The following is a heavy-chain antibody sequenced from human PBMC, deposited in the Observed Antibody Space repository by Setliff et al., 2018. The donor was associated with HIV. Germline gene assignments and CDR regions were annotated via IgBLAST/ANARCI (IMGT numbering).Heavy chain of an antibody. CDR1: GFNFKSAW. Sequence: PGGSLRLSCAVSGFNFKSAWMTWVRQAPGKGLEWVGRIKSNSDGGTSDYAAAVKDRFSFSRDDSRSTLYLQMNSLITEDTALYYCTTAVAQNWYGSGNENYWGQGTLVTVSS. CDR3: TTAVAQNWYGSGNENY. V-gene: IGHV3-15*01. D-gene: IGHD3-10*01. J-gene: IGHJ4*02. CDR2: IKSNSDGGTS.